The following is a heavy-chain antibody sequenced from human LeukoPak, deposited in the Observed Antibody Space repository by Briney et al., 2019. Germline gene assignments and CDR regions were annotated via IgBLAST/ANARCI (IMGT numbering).Heavy chain of an antibody. CDR3: AKAYYDSSGYSFMLGSINY. D-gene: IGHD3-22*01. CDR2: ISGSGGST. Sequence: GGSLRLSCAASGFTFSSYAMSWVRQAPGKGLEWVSAISGSGGSTYYADSVKGRFTISRDNSKNTLYLQMNSLRAEDTAVYYCAKAYYDSSGYSFMLGSINYWGQGTLVTVSS. V-gene: IGHV3-23*01. J-gene: IGHJ4*02. CDR1: GFTFSSYA.